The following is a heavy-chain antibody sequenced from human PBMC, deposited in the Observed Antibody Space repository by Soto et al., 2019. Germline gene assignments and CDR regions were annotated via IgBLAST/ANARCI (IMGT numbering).Heavy chain of an antibody. J-gene: IGHJ6*02. Sequence: ASVKVSCKVSGYTLTELSMHWVRQAPGKGLEWMGGFDPEDGETIYAQKFQGRVTMTEDTSTDTAYMELSSLRSEDTAVYYCETDLNNGIAAAGTNYYYYYGMDVWGQGTTVTVSS. D-gene: IGHD6-13*01. V-gene: IGHV1-24*01. CDR1: GYTLTELS. CDR3: ETDLNNGIAAAGTNYYYYYGMDV. CDR2: FDPEDGET.